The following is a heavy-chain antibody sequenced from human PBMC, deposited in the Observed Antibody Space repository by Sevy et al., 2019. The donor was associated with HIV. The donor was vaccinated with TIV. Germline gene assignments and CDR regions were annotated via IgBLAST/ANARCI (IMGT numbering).Heavy chain of an antibody. Sequence: GSLRLSCAASGFTFSSYAMSWVRQAPGKGLEWVSAISGSGGSTYYADSVKGRFTISRDNSKNTLYLQMNSLRVEDTAVYYCAKDLKLSYYDILTGSFWYWGQGTLVTVSS. CDR1: GFTFSSYA. V-gene: IGHV3-23*01. J-gene: IGHJ4*02. CDR3: AKDLKLSYYDILTGSFWY. D-gene: IGHD3-9*01. CDR2: ISGSGGST.